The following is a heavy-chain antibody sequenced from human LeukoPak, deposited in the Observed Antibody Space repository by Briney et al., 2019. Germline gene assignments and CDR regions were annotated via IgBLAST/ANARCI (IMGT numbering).Heavy chain of an antibody. V-gene: IGHV3-48*04. J-gene: IGHJ4*02. CDR2: ISSSSSTI. Sequence: GGSLRLSCAASGFTFSSYSINWVRQAPGKGLEWVSYISSSSSTIYYADSVKGRFTISRDNAKNSLYLQMNSLRAEDTAVYYCARGMEDVGRSYCSGGSCYYTDFDYWGQGTLVTVSS. CDR3: ARGMEDVGRSYCSGGSCYYTDFDY. CDR1: GFTFSSYS. D-gene: IGHD2-15*01.